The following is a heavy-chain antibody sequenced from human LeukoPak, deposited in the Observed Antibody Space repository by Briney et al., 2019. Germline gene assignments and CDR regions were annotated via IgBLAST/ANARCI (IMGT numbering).Heavy chain of an antibody. V-gene: IGHV3-48*04. J-gene: IGHJ4*02. CDR3: AKGAGVIAVAGHPFDY. Sequence: GGSLRLSCAASGFTFSSYSMSWVRQAPGKGLEWVSYISSSSSTIYYAYSVKGRFTISRDNAKNSLYLQMNSLRAEDTALYYCAKGAGVIAVAGHPFDYWGQGTLVTVSS. CDR1: GFTFSSYS. CDR2: ISSSSSTI. D-gene: IGHD6-19*01.